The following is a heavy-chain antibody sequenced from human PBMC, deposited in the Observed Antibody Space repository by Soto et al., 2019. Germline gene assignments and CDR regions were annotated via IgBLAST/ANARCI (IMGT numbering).Heavy chain of an antibody. CDR3: ARAPYYYDSRGYWAY. V-gene: IGHV3-21*01. D-gene: IGHD3-22*01. CDR2: ISSSSSYI. CDR1: GFTFSSYS. J-gene: IGHJ4*02. Sequence: EVQLVESGGGLVKPGRSLRLSCAASGFTFSSYSMNWVRQAPGKGLEWVSSISSSSSYIYYADSVKGRFTISRDNAKNSLYLQMNSLRAEDTAVYYWARAPYYYDSRGYWAYWGQGTLVTVSS.